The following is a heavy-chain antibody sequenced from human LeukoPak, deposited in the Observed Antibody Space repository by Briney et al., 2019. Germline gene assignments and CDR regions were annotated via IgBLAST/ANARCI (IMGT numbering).Heavy chain of an antibody. Sequence: PGGSLRLSCAASGFTFSSYEMNWVRQAPGKGLEWVSYISSSGSTIYYAGSVKGRFTISRDNAKNSLYLQMNSLRAEGTAVYYCARDLDGYVDYWGQGTLVTVSS. D-gene: IGHD5-24*01. V-gene: IGHV3-48*03. J-gene: IGHJ4*02. CDR2: ISSSGSTI. CDR1: GFTFSSYE. CDR3: ARDLDGYVDY.